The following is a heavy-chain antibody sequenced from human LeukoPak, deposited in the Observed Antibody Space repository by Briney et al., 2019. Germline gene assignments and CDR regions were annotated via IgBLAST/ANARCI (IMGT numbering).Heavy chain of an antibody. CDR3: ARGRQDVTMIVVVMAAVSYYLDV. J-gene: IGHJ6*03. CDR1: GGSFSGYY. CDR2: MNPSGST. V-gene: IGHV4-34*01. D-gene: IGHD3-22*01. Sequence: SETLSLTCAVYGGSFSGYYWTWIRQTPEKGLEWIGEMNPSGSTNYNPSLKSRVTISVDTSKNRFSLELSSVTAADTAVYYCARGRQDVTMIVVVMAAVSYYLDVWGKGTTVTVS.